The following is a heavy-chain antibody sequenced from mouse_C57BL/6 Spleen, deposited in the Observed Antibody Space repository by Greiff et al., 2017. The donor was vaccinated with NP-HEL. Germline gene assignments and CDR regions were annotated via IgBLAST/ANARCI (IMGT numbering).Heavy chain of an antibody. V-gene: IGHV1-64*01. Sequence: VQLQQPGAELVKPGASVKLSCKASGYTFTSYWMHWVTQRPGQGLEWIGMIHPNSGSTNYNEKFKSKATLTVDKSSSTAYMQLSSLTSEDSAVYYCARDGITTVVEGFAYWGQGTLVTVSA. CDR1: GYTFTSYW. D-gene: IGHD1-1*01. J-gene: IGHJ3*01. CDR2: IHPNSGST. CDR3: ARDGITTVVEGFAY.